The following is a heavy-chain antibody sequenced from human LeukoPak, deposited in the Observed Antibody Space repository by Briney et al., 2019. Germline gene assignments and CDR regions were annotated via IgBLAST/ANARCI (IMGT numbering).Heavy chain of an antibody. CDR1: GFTFSSYG. Sequence: GGSLRLSCAASGFTFSSYGMHWVRQAPGKGLEWVAFIRYDGSNKYYADSVKGRFTISRDNSKNTLYLQMNSLRAEDTAVHYCAKDMAAVAGTDDQGYWGQGTLVTVSS. J-gene: IGHJ4*02. V-gene: IGHV3-30*02. CDR2: IRYDGSNK. CDR3: AKDMAAVAGTDDQGY. D-gene: IGHD6-19*01.